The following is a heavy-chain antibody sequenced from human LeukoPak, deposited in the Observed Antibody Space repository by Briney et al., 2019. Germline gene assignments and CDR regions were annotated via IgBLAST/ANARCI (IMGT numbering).Heavy chain of an antibody. CDR3: ARWGSGDSFDI. J-gene: IGHJ3*02. D-gene: IGHD3-10*01. V-gene: IGHV3-21*01. CDR1: GFTFSIYS. Sequence: GGSLRLSCAASGFTFSIYSMNWVRQAPGKGLEWVSSLSGSSNYIFYADSVKGRFTISRDNAKNSLFLQMNSLRAEDTAVYFCARWGSGDSFDIWGQGTMVTVSS. CDR2: LSGSSNYI.